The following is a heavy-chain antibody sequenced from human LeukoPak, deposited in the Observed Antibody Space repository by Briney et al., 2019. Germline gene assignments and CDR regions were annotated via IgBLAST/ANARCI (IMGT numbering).Heavy chain of an antibody. J-gene: IGHJ4*02. CDR1: GYTFTGYY. CDR2: INPNSGGT. CDR3: AREIGGILLWFGESVGGAIDY. V-gene: IGHV1-2*02. D-gene: IGHD3-10*01. Sequence: GASVKVSCKASGYTFTGYYMHWVRQAPGQGLEWMGWINPNSGGTNYAQKFQGRVTMTRDTSISTAYMELSRLRSDDTAVYYCAREIGGILLWFGESVGGAIDYWGQGTLVTVSS.